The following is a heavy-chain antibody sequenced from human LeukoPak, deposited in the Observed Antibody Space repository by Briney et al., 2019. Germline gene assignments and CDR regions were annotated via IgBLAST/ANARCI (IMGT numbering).Heavy chain of an antibody. Sequence: SETLSLTCAVYGGSFSGYYWSWIRQPPGKGLEWIGEINHSGSTNYNPSLKSRVTISVDTSKNQFSLKLSSVTAADTAVYYCARNYYYDSSGFPFDYWGQGTLVTVSS. CDR3: ARNYYYDSSGFPFDY. CDR1: GGSFSGYY. D-gene: IGHD3-22*01. V-gene: IGHV4-34*01. J-gene: IGHJ4*02. CDR2: INHSGST.